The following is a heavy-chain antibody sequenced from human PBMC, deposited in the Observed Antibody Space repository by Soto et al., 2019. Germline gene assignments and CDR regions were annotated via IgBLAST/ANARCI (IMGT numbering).Heavy chain of an antibody. CDR3: ARSYDSSGYYAESFQH. V-gene: IGHV4-31*03. D-gene: IGHD3-22*01. J-gene: IGHJ1*01. CDR2: IYYSGST. CDR1: GGSISSGGYY. Sequence: QVQLQESGPGLVKPSQTLSLTCTVSGGSISSGGYYWSWIRQHPGKGLEWIGYIYYSGSTYYNPSLQSRVTISVDTSKNPFSLKLRSVTAADTAVYYCARSYDSSGYYAESFQHWGQGTLVTVSS.